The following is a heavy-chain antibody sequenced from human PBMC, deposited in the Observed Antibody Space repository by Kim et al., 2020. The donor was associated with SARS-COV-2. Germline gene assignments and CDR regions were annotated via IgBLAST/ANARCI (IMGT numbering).Heavy chain of an antibody. CDR2: ISRNSDYI. CDR1: EFTFSRYS. J-gene: IGHJ4*02. CDR3: ARDLSLGRPGGFDY. Sequence: GGSLRLSCAASEFTFSRYSMNWVRQAPGKGLEWVSTISRNSDYIYYADSVGGRFTISRDNAKNSLYLQMNSLRADDTAMYYCARDLSLGRPGGFDYWGQGTLVTVSS. D-gene: IGHD3-10*01. V-gene: IGHV3-21*01.